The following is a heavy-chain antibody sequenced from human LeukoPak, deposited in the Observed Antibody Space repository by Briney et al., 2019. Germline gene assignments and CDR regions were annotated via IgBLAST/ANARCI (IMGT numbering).Heavy chain of an antibody. Sequence: PGGSLRLSCVVSGLIFRNYGMHWVRQAPGKGLEWVAVIWYDGSNQYYVDSVKGRFTVSKDNAKNTLYLQMNSLRAEDTAVYYCARTRITMIVGLASRFDYWGQGSLVTVSS. V-gene: IGHV3-33*01. CDR1: GLIFRNYG. CDR3: ARTRITMIVGLASRFDY. J-gene: IGHJ4*02. D-gene: IGHD3-22*01. CDR2: IWYDGSNQ.